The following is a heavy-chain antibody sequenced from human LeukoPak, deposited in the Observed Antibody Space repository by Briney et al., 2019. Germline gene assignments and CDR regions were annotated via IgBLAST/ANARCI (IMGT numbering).Heavy chain of an antibody. CDR2: MNPNSGNT. CDR1: GYTFTSYD. CDR3: ARDHFRESGYSSSYNWFDP. V-gene: IGHV1-8*03. J-gene: IGHJ5*02. Sequence: ASVKVSCKASGYTFTSYDINWVRQATGQGLEWMGWMNPNSGNTGYAQKFQGRVTITRNTSISTAYMEPSSLRSEDTAVYYCARDHFRESGYSSSYNWFDPWGQGTLVTVSS. D-gene: IGHD6-6*01.